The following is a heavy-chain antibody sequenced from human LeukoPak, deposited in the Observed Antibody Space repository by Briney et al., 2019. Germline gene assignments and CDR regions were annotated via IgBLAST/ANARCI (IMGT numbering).Heavy chain of an antibody. CDR2: ISGSGGAGT. D-gene: IGHD1-26*01. CDR3: VKDRGGSPFYGMDV. V-gene: IGHV3-23*01. CDR1: GFTFSSYA. J-gene: IGHJ6*02. Sequence: GGSLRLSCAGSGFTFSSYAMSWVRQAPGKGLEWVSTISGSGGAGTYYADSVKGRFTVSRDNSRNTLYLTMNSLRAEDTAVYYCVKDRGGSPFYGMDVWGQGTTVTVSS.